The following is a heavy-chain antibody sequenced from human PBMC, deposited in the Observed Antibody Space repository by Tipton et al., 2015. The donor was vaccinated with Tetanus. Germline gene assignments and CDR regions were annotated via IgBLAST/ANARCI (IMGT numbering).Heavy chain of an antibody. Sequence: TLSLTCAVYGGSFSGYYWSWIRQPPGKGLEWIGEINHSGSTNYNPSLKSRVTISVDTSKNQFSLKLSSVTAADTAVYYCARGRNYYGSGSSNYYFDYWGQGTLVTVSS. CDR1: GGSFSGYY. D-gene: IGHD3-10*01. CDR2: INHSGST. J-gene: IGHJ4*02. V-gene: IGHV4-34*01. CDR3: ARGRNYYGSGSSNYYFDY.